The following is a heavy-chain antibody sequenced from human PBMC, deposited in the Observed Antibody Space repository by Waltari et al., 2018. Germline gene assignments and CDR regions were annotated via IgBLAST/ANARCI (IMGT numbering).Heavy chain of an antibody. CDR3: AREVTVTPKWYFDL. CDR2: IYYSGST. Sequence: QLQLQESGPGLVKPSETLSLTCTVSGGSISSSSYYWGWIRQPPGKGLEWIGSIYYSGSTYYNPSLKSRVTISVDTSKNQFSLKLSSVTAADTAVYYCAREVTVTPKWYFDLWGRGTLVTVSS. D-gene: IGHD4-17*01. J-gene: IGHJ2*01. V-gene: IGHV4-39*07. CDR1: GGSISSSSYY.